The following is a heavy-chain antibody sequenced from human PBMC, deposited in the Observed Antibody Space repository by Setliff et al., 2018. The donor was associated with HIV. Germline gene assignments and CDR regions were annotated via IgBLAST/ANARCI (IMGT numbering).Heavy chain of an antibody. CDR2: IYPYDSET. Sequence: GESLKISCKGSGFRFSTYWIAWVRQMPGKGLEWMGIIYPYDSETRYSPSFQGQVTISADKSICTAYLQWGSLQASDTAMYYCARQADDYGDYGFDYWGQGTLVTVSS. J-gene: IGHJ4*02. D-gene: IGHD4-17*01. CDR1: GFRFSTYW. CDR3: ARQADDYGDYGFDY. V-gene: IGHV5-51*01.